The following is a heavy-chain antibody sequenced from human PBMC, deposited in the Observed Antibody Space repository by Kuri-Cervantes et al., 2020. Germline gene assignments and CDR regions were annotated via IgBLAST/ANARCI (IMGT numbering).Heavy chain of an antibody. CDR1: GFTFSDYY. J-gene: IGHJ6*02. D-gene: IGHD3-16*02. CDR2: ISSSGSTI. Sequence: GESLKISCAASGFTFSDYYMSWIRQAPGKGLEWVSYISSSGSTIYYADSVKGRFTISRDNSKNTLYLQMNSLRAEDTAVYYCARDGYYDCVWGSYRSNYYYYGMDVWGQGTTVTVSS. CDR3: ARDGYYDCVWGSYRSNYYYYGMDV. V-gene: IGHV3-11*04.